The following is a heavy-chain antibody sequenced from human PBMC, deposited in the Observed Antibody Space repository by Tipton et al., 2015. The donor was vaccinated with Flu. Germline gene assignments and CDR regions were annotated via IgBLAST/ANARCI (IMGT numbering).Heavy chain of an antibody. CDR3: ARRDYSNYVSDPKSRFDP. CDR2: IYRTGST. D-gene: IGHD4-11*01. V-gene: IGHV4-31*03. CDR1: GGSISSGGAY. Sequence: TLSLTCIVSGGSISSGGAYWTWIRQHPGKGLEWIGNIYRTGSTYHNPSLRSRVTMSVDTSNNQFSLKVFSVTAADTAVYYCARRDYSNYVSDPKSRFDPWGQGTRVTVSS. J-gene: IGHJ5*02.